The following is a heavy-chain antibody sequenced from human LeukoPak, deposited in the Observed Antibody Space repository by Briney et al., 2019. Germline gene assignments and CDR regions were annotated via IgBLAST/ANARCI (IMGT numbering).Heavy chain of an antibody. CDR3: ARDRRGYSYGYDY. V-gene: IGHV4-59*01. Sequence: PSETLSLTCTVSGGSISSYYWSWIRQPPGKGLEWIGYIYYSGSTNYNPSLKSRVTISVDTPKNQFSLKLSSVTAADTAVYYCARDRRGYSYGYDYWGQGTLVTVSS. CDR2: IYYSGST. J-gene: IGHJ4*02. CDR1: GGSISSYY. D-gene: IGHD5-18*01.